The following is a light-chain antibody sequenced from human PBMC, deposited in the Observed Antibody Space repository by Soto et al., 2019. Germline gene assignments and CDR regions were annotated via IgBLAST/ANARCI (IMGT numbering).Light chain of an antibody. V-gene: IGKV3-11*01. CDR1: QSVSSY. CDR3: QQRSNWPPFT. CDR2: DAS. J-gene: IGKJ3*01. Sequence: EIVLTQSPATLSLSAGAIATLSCRASQSVSSYLAWYQQKPGQAPRLLIYDASNRATGIPARFSGSGSGTDFTLTISSLEPEDFAVYYCQQRSNWPPFTFGPGTKVDIK.